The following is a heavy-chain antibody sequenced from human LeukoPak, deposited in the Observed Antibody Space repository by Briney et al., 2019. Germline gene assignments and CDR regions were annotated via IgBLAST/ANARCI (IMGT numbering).Heavy chain of an antibody. J-gene: IGHJ6*02. CDR2: ISNNGGYT. CDR1: GFTFSSSA. V-gene: IGHV3-23*01. CDR3: AKDQINYYYYGMDV. Sequence: GGSLRLSCAASGFTFSSSAMSWVRQAPGKGLEWVSAISNNGGYTYYADSVQGRFTISRDNSKSTLCLQMNSLRAEDAAVYYCAKDQINYYYYGMDVWGQGTTVTVSS.